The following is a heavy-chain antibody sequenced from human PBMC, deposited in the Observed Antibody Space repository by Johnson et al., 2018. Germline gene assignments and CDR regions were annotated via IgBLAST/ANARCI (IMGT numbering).Heavy chain of an antibody. V-gene: IGHV1-3*01. CDR2: INADNGNT. Sequence: VQLVESGAEVKKPGASVKVSCKASGYIFTSYAMHWVRQAPGQRLEWMGWINADNGNTKYSQKFQSRVTITRDTSASTAYMELSSLRSEDTGVYYRARGYYRRSGDLDYYYTDVWAKATTVTVS. D-gene: IGHD3-10*01. CDR3: ARGYYRRSGDLDYYYTDV. J-gene: IGHJ6*03. CDR1: GYIFTSYA.